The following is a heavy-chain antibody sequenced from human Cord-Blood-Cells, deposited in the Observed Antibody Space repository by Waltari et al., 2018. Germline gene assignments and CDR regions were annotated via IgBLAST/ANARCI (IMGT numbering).Heavy chain of an antibody. D-gene: IGHD1-26*01. V-gene: IGHV3-30*04. CDR2: ISYDGSNK. CDR3: ARDPRGNSGSYYFDY. CDR1: GFTFSSYA. Sequence: QVQLVESGGGVVQPGRSLRLSCAASGFTFSSYAMHWVRQAPGKGLEWVAVISYDGSNKYYADSGKGRFTISRDNSKNTLYLQMNSLRAEDTAVYYCARDPRGNSGSYYFDYWGQGTLVTVSS. J-gene: IGHJ4*02.